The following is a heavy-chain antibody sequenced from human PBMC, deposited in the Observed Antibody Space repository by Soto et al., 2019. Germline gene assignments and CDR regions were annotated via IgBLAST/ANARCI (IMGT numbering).Heavy chain of an antibody. Sequence: SETLSLTCAVYGGSFSGYYWSWIRQPPGKGLEWIGEINYSGSTNYNPSLKSRVTISVDTSKNQFSLKLSSVTAADTAVYYCASTYYNFWSGYTPAYYFDYWGQGTLVTVSS. CDR2: INYSGST. CDR1: GGSFSGYY. J-gene: IGHJ4*02. CDR3: ASTYYNFWSGYTPAYYFDY. D-gene: IGHD3-3*01. V-gene: IGHV4-34*01.